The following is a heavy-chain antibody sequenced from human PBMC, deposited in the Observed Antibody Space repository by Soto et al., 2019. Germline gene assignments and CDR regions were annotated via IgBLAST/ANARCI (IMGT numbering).Heavy chain of an antibody. J-gene: IGHJ3*02. V-gene: IGHV3-21*01. Sequence: GGSLRLSCAASGFTFSSYSMNWVRQAPGKGLEWVSSISSSSSYIYYADSVKGRFTISRDNAKNSLYLQMNSLRAEDTAVYYCARDVQLALGGYHDAFDIWGQGTMVTVSS. CDR3: ARDVQLALGGYHDAFDI. CDR1: GFTFSSYS. D-gene: IGHD3-3*02. CDR2: ISSSSSYI.